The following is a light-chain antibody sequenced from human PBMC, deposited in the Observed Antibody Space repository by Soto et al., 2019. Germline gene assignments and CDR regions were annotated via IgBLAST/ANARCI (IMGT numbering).Light chain of an antibody. CDR3: QQYNNWPKT. J-gene: IGKJ1*01. Sequence: EIVMTQSPATLSVSPGERAALSCRASQSVSGNLAWYQQKPGQAPRLLIYGASARATGIPARFSGSGSGTEFTLTISSLQSEDFAVYYCQQYNNWPKTFGQGTKVEIK. CDR2: GAS. V-gene: IGKV3-15*01. CDR1: QSVSGN.